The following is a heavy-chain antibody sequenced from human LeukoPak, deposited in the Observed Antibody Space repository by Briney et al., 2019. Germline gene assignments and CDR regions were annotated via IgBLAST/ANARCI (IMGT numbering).Heavy chain of an antibody. D-gene: IGHD6-19*01. CDR3: ARASYNSAWFHFDY. CDR2: IYYSGST. J-gene: IGHJ4*02. Sequence: SETLSLTCLVSGGSISDTNYFWGWTRQPPGKGLEWIGNIYYSGSTRYNPSLSSRLTISVDTSKNQFSLRLSSVTAADTAVYYCARASYNSAWFHFDYWGQGTLVTVSS. V-gene: IGHV4-39*07. CDR1: GGSISDTNYF.